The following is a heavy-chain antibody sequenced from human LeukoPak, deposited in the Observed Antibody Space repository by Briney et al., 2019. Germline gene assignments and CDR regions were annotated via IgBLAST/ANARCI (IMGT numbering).Heavy chain of an antibody. V-gene: IGHV4-34*01. CDR3: ARGWPGIAAAGGGFGY. Sequence: SETLSLTCAVYGGSFSGYYWSWIRQPPGKGLEWIGEINHSGSTNYNPSLKSRVTISVDTSKNQFSLKLSSVTAADTAVYYCARGWPGIAAAGGGFGYWGQGPWPPSPQ. CDR2: INHSGST. J-gene: IGHJ4*02. D-gene: IGHD6-13*01. CDR1: GGSFSGYY.